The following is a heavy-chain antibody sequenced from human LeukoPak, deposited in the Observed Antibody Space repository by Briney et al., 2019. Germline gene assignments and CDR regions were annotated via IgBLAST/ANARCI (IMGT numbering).Heavy chain of an antibody. J-gene: IGHJ4*02. CDR3: VCGWYFDY. CDR1: GFTFSSYA. V-gene: IGHV3-23*01. D-gene: IGHD6-19*01. CDR2: INDRGDTT. Sequence: GGSLRLSCAGSGFTFSSYAMSWVRQAPGEGLEWVSTINDRGDTTYNADSVKGRFTISRDSSKNTLLLQMSSLRAEDTAVYYCVCGWYFDYWGQGTLVTVSS.